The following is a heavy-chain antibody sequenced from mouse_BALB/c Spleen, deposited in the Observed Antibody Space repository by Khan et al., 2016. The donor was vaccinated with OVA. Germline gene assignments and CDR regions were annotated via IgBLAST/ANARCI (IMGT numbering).Heavy chain of an antibody. D-gene: IGHD2-1*01. V-gene: IGHV9-1*02. CDR3: ARETTYWYFDA. Sequence: QIQLVQSGPELKKPGETVKISCKASGYTFTNYRMNWMKQAPEKGLKWMGWINTYTGEPTYGDDFKGRFAFSLETSASTAYLQINNLKNEDMATXCCARETTYWYFDAWGAGTTVTVAS. CDR2: INTYTGEP. CDR1: GYTFTNYR. J-gene: IGHJ1*01.